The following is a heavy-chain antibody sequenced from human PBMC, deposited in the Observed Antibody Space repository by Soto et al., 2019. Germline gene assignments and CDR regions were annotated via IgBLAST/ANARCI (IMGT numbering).Heavy chain of an antibody. D-gene: IGHD6-13*01. CDR2: ISGLGDSA. V-gene: IGHV3-23*01. Sequence: EVQLLESGGGLVQPGGSLRLSCAASGFTFSNYVMYWVRQAPGKGLEWVSYISGLGDSADYADSVKGRFTISRDNSKNMLFLQVNRLRPEDTALYYCVKDRCAYSSSCRTRGFDYWGQGTLVAVSS. CDR3: VKDRCAYSSSCRTRGFDY. CDR1: GFTFSNYV. J-gene: IGHJ4*02.